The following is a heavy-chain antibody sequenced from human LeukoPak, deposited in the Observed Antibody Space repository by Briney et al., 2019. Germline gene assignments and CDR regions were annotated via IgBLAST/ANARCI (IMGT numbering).Heavy chain of an antibody. CDR2: IIPIFGTA. CDR1: GYTFTSYG. V-gene: IGHV1-69*13. J-gene: IGHJ4*02. Sequence: ASVKVSCKASGYTFTSYGISWVRQAPGQGLEWMGGIIPIFGTANYAQKFQGRVTITADESTSTAYMELSSLRSEDTAVYYCAACSIALSLYFDYWGQGTLVTVSS. D-gene: IGHD2-21*01. CDR3: AACSIALSLYFDY.